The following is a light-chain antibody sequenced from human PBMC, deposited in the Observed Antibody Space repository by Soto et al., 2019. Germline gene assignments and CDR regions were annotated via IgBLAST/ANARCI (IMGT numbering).Light chain of an antibody. J-gene: IGKJ1*01. CDR3: QQYDDSMT. V-gene: IGKV3-20*01. CDR2: GAS. Sequence: DIVLTQYPGTLSLSPGERATLSCRASQSISSNYLAWYQQKPGQAPRLLIYGASTRATGIPDRFSGSGSGTDFTLTISRLEPEDFAVYHCQQYDDSMTFGQGSMVDIK. CDR1: QSISSNY.